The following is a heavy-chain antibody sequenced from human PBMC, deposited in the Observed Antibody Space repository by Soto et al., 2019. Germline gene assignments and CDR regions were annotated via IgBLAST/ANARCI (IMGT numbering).Heavy chain of an antibody. CDR1: GYTFTNYA. Sequence: QVQLVQSGGEVKKPGASVKVSCKASGYTFTNYAIHWVRQAPGQNLEWVGWINAGNGKTKSSQKFQGRVTITRDTPGSTANLDLSSLRSEDTAVDYWARAGYNGNGYFDLWGRGTLVTVSS. CDR3: ARAGYNGNGYFDL. CDR2: INAGNGKT. D-gene: IGHD5-12*01. J-gene: IGHJ2*01. V-gene: IGHV1-3*01.